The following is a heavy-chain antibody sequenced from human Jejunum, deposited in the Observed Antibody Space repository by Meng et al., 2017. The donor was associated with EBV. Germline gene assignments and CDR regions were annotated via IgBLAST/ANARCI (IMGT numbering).Heavy chain of an antibody. J-gene: IGHJ4*02. D-gene: IGHD3-16*02. CDR1: RGSFSGYY. Sequence: QLQKWGEGLLKPSGTLSPTCAVYRGSFSGYYWSWIRQHPGKGLEWIGEINHSGSTNYNPSLRSRVTISVETSKNQFSLRLNSVTAADTAVYYCARVAFSYTTRSLDSWGQGTLVTVSS. CDR3: ARVAFSYTTRSLDS. V-gene: IGHV4-34*02. CDR2: INHSGST.